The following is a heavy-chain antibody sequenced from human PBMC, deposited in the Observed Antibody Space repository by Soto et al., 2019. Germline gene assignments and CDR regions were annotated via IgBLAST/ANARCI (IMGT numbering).Heavy chain of an antibody. V-gene: IGHV3-21*01. CDR2: ISPSGSYI. D-gene: IGHD4-17*01. Sequence: EVQLVGSGGGLVKPGGSLRLSCAASASTFRSYSMNWVRQAPGKGLEWVSDISPSGSYIYYADSVKGRFTISRDNAKNSRYLQRNSLRAEDTAMYYCARGYTATGTYWYFDLWGRGTLVTVSS. CDR3: ARGYTATGTYWYFDL. CDR1: ASTFRSYS. J-gene: IGHJ2*01.